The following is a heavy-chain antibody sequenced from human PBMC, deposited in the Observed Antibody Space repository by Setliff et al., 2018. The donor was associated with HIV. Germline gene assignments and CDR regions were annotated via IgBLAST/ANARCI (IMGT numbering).Heavy chain of an antibody. CDR3: ARAHLWFGESFPFDP. V-gene: IGHV7-4-1*02. J-gene: IGHJ5*02. D-gene: IGHD3-10*01. CDR2: INTKTGNP. CDR1: GDTFTSYD. Sequence: ASVKVSCKTSGDTFTSYDINWVRQAPGQGLEWMGWINTKTGNPTYAQGFTGRFVFSLDTSVSTAHLQISSLKAEDTAVYYCARAHLWFGESFPFDPWGQGTLVTVS.